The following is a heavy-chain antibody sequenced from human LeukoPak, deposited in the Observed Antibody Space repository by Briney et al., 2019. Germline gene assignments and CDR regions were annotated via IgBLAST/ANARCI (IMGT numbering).Heavy chain of an antibody. CDR2: IYYSGYT. J-gene: IGHJ3*02. CDR3: AKVKGYYDTNAFHI. D-gene: IGHD3-22*01. CDR1: GGSISSYY. Sequence: SETLSLTCTVSGGSISSYYWSWIRQPPGKGLEWIGYIYYSGYTNYNPSLKSRVTISVDTSKNQFSLKLSSVTAADTAVYYCAKVKGYYDTNAFHIWGQGTMVTVSS. V-gene: IGHV4-59*01.